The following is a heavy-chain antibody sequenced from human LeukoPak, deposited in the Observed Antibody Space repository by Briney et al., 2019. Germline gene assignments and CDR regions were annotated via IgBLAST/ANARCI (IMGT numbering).Heavy chain of an antibody. V-gene: IGHV4-30-2*01. CDR2: IYHSGST. D-gene: IGHD5-12*01. J-gene: IGHJ4*02. CDR3: ARVAKRAYSGYDKGLFDY. CDR1: GGSISSGGYY. Sequence: SETLSLTCTVSGGSISSGGYYWSWIRQPPGKGLEWIGYIYHSGSTYYNPSLKSRVTISVDRSKNQFSLKLSSVTAADTAVYYCARVAKRAYSGYDKGLFDYWGQGTLVTVSS.